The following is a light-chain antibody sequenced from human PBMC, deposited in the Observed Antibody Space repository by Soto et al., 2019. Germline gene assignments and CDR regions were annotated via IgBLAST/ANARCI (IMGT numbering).Light chain of an antibody. CDR1: SSNIGSNT. CDR3: AAWDDSLNGFYV. Sequence: QPVLTQPPSASGTPGQRVTISCSGSSSNIGSNTVNWYQQLPGTAPKLLIYSNNQRPSGVPDRFSGSKSGTSASLAISGLQSDDEAEYYCAAWDDSLNGFYVFGSGTKLTVL. V-gene: IGLV1-44*01. CDR2: SNN. J-gene: IGLJ1*01.